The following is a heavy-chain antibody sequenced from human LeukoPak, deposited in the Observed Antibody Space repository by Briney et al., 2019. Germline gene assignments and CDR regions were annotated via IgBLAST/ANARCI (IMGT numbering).Heavy chain of an antibody. V-gene: IGHV5-51*01. D-gene: IGHD1-26*01. CDR1: GYSFTNYW. J-gene: IGHJ4*02. CDR3: ARQGPGDYYFDY. Sequence: GESLKISCKGSGYSFTNYWIGWVRQMPGKGLEWMGIIYPGDSDIRHSPSFQGQVTVSADKSISIAYLQWSSLKASDTAMYYCARQGPGDYYFDYWGQGTLVTVSS. CDR2: IYPGDSDI.